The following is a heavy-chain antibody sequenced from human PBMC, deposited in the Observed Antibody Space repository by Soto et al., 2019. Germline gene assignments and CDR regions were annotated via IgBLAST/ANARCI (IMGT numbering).Heavy chain of an antibody. CDR2: FFFVGSNK. D-gene: IGHD3-3*01. CDR1: GYTLTNYA. J-gene: IGHJ4*02. Sequence: SCKASGYTLTNYAMHWVRQAPGKGLEWVSVFFFVGSNKYYADSVKGLFTISRDNSKNTLYLQMNSLRAEDTAVYYCARDNARGSYYDFWSGSNYFDYWGQGTLVTVSS. V-gene: IGHV3-30-3*01. CDR3: ARDNARGSYYDFWSGSNYFDY.